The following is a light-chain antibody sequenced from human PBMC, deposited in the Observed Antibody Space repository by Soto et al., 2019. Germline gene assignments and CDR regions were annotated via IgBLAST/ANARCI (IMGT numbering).Light chain of an antibody. CDR2: AAS. V-gene: IGKV1-39*01. Sequence: DIQMTQSPSSLSASVGDRVTITCRASQSINNYLNWYQQKPGEAPKVLIYAASSLQSGVPSRFSGSGSGTDFTLTINSLQPEDFATYFCQQSFTNPKTFGEGTEVDIK. CDR1: QSINNY. CDR3: QQSFTNPKT. J-gene: IGKJ1*01.